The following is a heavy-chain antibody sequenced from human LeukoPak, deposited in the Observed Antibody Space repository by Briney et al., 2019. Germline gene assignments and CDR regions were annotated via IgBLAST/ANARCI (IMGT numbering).Heavy chain of an antibody. CDR2: IKSKTDGATT. CDR1: GLTFSNAW. J-gene: IGHJ4*02. V-gene: IGHV3-15*01. D-gene: IGHD6-13*01. Sequence: PGGSLRLSCAGSGLTFSNAWMTWVRQAPGKGLEWVGHIKSKTDGATTEYTTPVKGRFTISRDDSKNTLYLQMNSLKTEDTALYYCTTKHGFQEGIDYWGQGTLVIVSS. CDR3: TTKHGFQEGIDY.